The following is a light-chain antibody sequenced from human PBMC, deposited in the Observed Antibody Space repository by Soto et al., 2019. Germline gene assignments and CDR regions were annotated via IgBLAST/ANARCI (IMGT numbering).Light chain of an antibody. Sequence: EIVMTQSPATLSVSPGERATLSCRASQSVSSNLAWYQQKPGQAPRLLIYGASTRATGIPARFSGSGSGTEFTLTISSLQSEDFAVYYCQQLSSYPSTFGGGTKVEIK. CDR3: QQLSSYPST. J-gene: IGKJ4*01. V-gene: IGKV3-15*01. CDR1: QSVSSN. CDR2: GAS.